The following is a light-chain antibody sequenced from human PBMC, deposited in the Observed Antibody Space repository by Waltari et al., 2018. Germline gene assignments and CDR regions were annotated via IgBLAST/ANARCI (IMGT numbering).Light chain of an antibody. V-gene: IGLV1-40*01. CDR3: QSYDSGLGGSWV. J-gene: IGLJ3*02. CDR2: GNM. CDR1: SPNIGTSD. Sequence: QSVLTQPPSVSGALGDRVILSCTGRSPNIGTSDVPWSQQFPGTAPKLLIYGNMNRASGVPDRFSASTSGVSASLAITGLQAEDEADYYCQSYDSGLGGSWVFGGGTKLTVL.